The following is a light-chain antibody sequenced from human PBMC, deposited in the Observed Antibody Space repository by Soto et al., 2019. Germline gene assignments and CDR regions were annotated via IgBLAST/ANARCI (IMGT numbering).Light chain of an antibody. CDR1: TGDVTSNHY. V-gene: IGLV7-46*01. J-gene: IGLJ1*01. Sequence: QAVVTQEPSLTVSPGGTVTLTCGSSTGDVTSNHYPYWFQQKPGQAPRTVIYDTTKKSSWTPARFSGSLLGGKAALTLSGAQPEDEAEYYCLLSCSDSYVFGSGTKLTVL. CDR2: DTT. CDR3: LLSCSDSYV.